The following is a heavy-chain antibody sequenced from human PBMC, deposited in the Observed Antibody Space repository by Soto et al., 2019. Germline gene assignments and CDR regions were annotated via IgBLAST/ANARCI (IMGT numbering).Heavy chain of an antibody. V-gene: IGHV3-74*01. CDR2: INSDGSST. CDR3: ARLPRGVTAIDY. Sequence: GASLRLSCAASGFTFSSYWMHWVRQAPGKGLVWVSRINSDGSSTSYADSVKGRFTISRDNAKNTLYLQMNSLRAEDTAVYYCARLPRGVTAIDYWGQGTLVTVSS. D-gene: IGHD2-21*02. CDR1: GFTFSSYW. J-gene: IGHJ4*02.